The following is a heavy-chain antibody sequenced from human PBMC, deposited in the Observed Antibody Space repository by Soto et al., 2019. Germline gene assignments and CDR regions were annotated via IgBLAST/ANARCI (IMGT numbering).Heavy chain of an antibody. V-gene: IGHV4-34*01. CDR3: ARVERGTATTVVDAFDI. D-gene: IGHD1-1*01. Sequence: QLQLQQWGAGLLKPSETLSLTCAVYGGSVSRGSYYGSWIGQPPGKGLEWIGEMSHSGGTHFNPSLKSRVTISVDTSKNQFSLKMSFVTAADTALYYCARVERGTATTVVDAFDIWGPGTMVTVSS. CDR1: GGSVSRGSYY. CDR2: MSHSGGT. J-gene: IGHJ3*02.